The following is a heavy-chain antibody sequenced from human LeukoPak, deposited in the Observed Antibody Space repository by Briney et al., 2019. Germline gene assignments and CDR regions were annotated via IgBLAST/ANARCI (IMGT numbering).Heavy chain of an antibody. CDR3: AGATVAPDVFDI. Sequence: PGRSLRLSCAASGFTFSNYGMHWVRQAPGKGLEWVAVIWFDGSYKYYADSVKGRFTISRDKSQNTLFLQMNSLRAEDTAVYYCAGATVAPDVFDIWGQGTMVTVSS. CDR2: IWFDGSYK. D-gene: IGHD5-12*01. V-gene: IGHV3-33*01. J-gene: IGHJ3*02. CDR1: GFTFSNYG.